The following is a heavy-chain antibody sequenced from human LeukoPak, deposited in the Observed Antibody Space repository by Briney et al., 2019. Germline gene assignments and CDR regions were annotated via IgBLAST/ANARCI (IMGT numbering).Heavy chain of an antibody. CDR1: GFTFSSYG. V-gene: IGHV3-33*01. D-gene: IGHD3-10*01. J-gene: IGHJ4*02. Sequence: GGSLRLSCAASGFTFSSYGMHWVRQAPGKGLEWVAVIWYDGSNKYYADSVKGRFTICRDNSKNTLYLQMNSLRAEDTAVYYCASAPSSGALDYWGQGTLVTVSS. CDR2: IWYDGSNK. CDR3: ASAPSSGALDY.